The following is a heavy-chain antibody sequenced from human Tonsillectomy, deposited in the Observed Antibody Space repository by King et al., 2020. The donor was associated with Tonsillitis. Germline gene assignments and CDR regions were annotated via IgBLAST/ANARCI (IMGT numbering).Heavy chain of an antibody. D-gene: IGHD3-10*01. V-gene: IGHV3-30*18. CDR3: AKDQLLWFGELFLYYYYYGMDV. Sequence: VQLVESGGGVVQPGRSLRLSCAASGFTFSSYGMHWVRQAPGKGLEWVAVISYDGSNKYYAVSVKGRFTISRDNSKNTLYLQMNSLRAEDTAVYYCAKDQLLWFGELFLYYYYYGMDVWGQGTTVTVSS. J-gene: IGHJ6*02. CDR1: GFTFSSYG. CDR2: ISYDGSNK.